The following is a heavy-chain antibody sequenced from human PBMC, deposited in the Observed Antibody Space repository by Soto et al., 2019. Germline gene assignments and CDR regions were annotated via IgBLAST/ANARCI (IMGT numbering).Heavy chain of an antibody. CDR1: GYTFTSYA. Sequence: ASVKVSCKASGYTFTSYAMHWVRQAPGQRLEWMGWTNAGNGNTKYSQKFQGRVTITRDTSASTAYMELSSLRSEDTAVYYCARGPRGYCSGGSCYSFLVYWGQGTLVTVSS. CDR3: ARGPRGYCSGGSCYSFLVY. V-gene: IGHV1-3*01. CDR2: TNAGNGNT. J-gene: IGHJ4*02. D-gene: IGHD2-15*01.